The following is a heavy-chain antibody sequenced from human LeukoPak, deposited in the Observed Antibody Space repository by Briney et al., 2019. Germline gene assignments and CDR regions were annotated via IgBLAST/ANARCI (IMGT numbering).Heavy chain of an antibody. CDR1: GFTFSDYY. J-gene: IGHJ5*02. CDR3: ARGYYYDSSGPNWFDP. D-gene: IGHD3-22*01. CDR2: ISSSSSYT. V-gene: IGHV3-11*05. Sequence: GGSLRLSCAASGFTFSDYYMSWFRQAPGKGLEWVSYISSSSSYTNYADSVKGRFTISRDNAKNSLYLQMNSLRAEDTAVYYCARGYYYDSSGPNWFDPWGQGTLVTVSS.